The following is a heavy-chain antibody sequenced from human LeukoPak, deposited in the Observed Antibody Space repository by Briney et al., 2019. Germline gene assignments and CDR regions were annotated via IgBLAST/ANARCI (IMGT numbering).Heavy chain of an antibody. D-gene: IGHD1-1*01. Sequence: TPSETLSLTCTVSGGSISSYYWSWIRQPPGKGLEWIGYIYYSGSTNYNPSLKSRVTISVDTSKNQFSLKLSSVTAADTAAYYCARAGPGTTPIFGMDVWGQGTTVTVSS. CDR2: IYYSGST. J-gene: IGHJ6*02. V-gene: IGHV4-59*12. CDR1: GGSISSYY. CDR3: ARAGPGTTPIFGMDV.